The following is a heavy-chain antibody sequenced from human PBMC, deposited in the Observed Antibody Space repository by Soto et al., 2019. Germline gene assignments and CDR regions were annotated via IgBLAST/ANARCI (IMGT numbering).Heavy chain of an antibody. Sequence: QVQLVQCGAEVKRPGASVKVSCKASGYTFTSYGISWVRQAPGQGLEWMGWISAYNGNTNYAQKLQGRVTMTTDTSTSTAYMELRSLRSDDTAVYYCARDRPYSSSWYVLGFDYWGQGTLVTVSS. CDR3: ARDRPYSSSWYVLGFDY. J-gene: IGHJ4*02. V-gene: IGHV1-18*04. CDR1: GYTFTSYG. D-gene: IGHD6-13*01. CDR2: ISAYNGNT.